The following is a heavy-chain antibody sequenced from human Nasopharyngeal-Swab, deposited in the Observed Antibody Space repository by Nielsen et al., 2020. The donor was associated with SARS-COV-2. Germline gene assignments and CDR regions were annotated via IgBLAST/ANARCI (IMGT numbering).Heavy chain of an antibody. D-gene: IGHD4-17*01. CDR3: ARDQGTTLTSYGFDL. CDR1: GFIFRTYW. CDR2: INQDGSKK. J-gene: IGHJ3*01. V-gene: IGHV3-7*01. Sequence: GGSLRLSCAASGFIFRTYWMTWVRRTPGKGLEWVANINQDGSKKYYVDSAKGRFTISRDDAKNSLYLQMNSLRAEDTAVYYCARDQGTTLTSYGFDLWGLGTMVTVSS.